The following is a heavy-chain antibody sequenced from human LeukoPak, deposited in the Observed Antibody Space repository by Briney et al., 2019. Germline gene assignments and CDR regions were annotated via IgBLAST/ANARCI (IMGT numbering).Heavy chain of an antibody. D-gene: IGHD6-25*01. Sequence: SETLSLTCTVSGGSISSYYWSWIRQPPGKGLEWIGYIYYSGSTNYNPTLKSRVTISVDTSKNQFSLKLSSVTAADTAVYYCARGSQRWYFDLWGRGTLVTVSS. CDR3: ARGSQRWYFDL. CDR1: GGSISSYY. J-gene: IGHJ2*01. CDR2: IYYSGST. V-gene: IGHV4-59*01.